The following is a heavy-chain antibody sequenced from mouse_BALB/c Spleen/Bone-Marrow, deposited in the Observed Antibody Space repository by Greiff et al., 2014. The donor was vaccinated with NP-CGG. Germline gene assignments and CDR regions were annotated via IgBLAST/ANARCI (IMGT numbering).Heavy chain of an antibody. J-gene: IGHJ4*01. V-gene: IGHV5-4*02. CDR3: VRSGERYGAMDY. Sequence: EVKVEESGGGLVKPGGSLKLSCAASGFTFSDYYMCWIRQTPEKRLEWVATVSDGGNYTYYPDSVKGRFTISRDNAKNNLYLQMSSLKSEDTAMYYVVRSGERYGAMDYWGQGTSVTVSS. D-gene: IGHD2-10*02. CDR2: VSDGGNYT. CDR1: GFTFSDYY.